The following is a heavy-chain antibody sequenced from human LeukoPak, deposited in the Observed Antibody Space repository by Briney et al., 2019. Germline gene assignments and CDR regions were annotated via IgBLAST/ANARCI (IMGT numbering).Heavy chain of an antibody. V-gene: IGHV3-30*02. Sequence: PGGSLRLSCAASGFTFSTYAMHWVRQAPGKGLEWVAIISDDGNNKGYADSVTGRFTISRDNSKNTLSLQMNRLRIEDTSVYYCAEDQKLQPFHYWGQGTLVTVSS. CDR1: GFTFSTYA. J-gene: IGHJ4*02. CDR2: ISDDGNNK. D-gene: IGHD2-15*01. CDR3: AEDQKLQPFHY.